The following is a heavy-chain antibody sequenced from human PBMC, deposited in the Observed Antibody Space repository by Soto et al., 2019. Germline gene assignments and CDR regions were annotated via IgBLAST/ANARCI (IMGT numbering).Heavy chain of an antibody. CDR1: GLTFTTYN. Sequence: EVQLVESGGGLVQPGGSLRLSCAVSGLTFTTYNFNWGRQAPGKGLEWISFINPGSVTRHYADSVRGRFTISRDNAKNSLYLPMNSLTDADTAVYDCVRAGKGNSYGYFYWGQRSLVTVSS. CDR2: INPGSVTR. CDR3: VRAGKGNSYGYFY. J-gene: IGHJ4*02. D-gene: IGHD5-18*01. V-gene: IGHV3-48*02.